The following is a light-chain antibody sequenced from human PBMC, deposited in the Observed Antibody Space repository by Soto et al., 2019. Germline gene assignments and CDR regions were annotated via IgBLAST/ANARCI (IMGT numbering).Light chain of an antibody. CDR3: QQYKSYPLT. CDR2: KAS. J-gene: IGKJ4*01. V-gene: IGKV1-5*03. CDR1: QSISSW. Sequence: DIQMTQSPSTLSASVGDRVTTTCRASQSISSWLAWYQQKPGKAPNLLIYKASTLESGVPSRFSGSGSGTEFTLTISSVQPDDFATYYCQQYKSYPLTFGGGTKVDIK.